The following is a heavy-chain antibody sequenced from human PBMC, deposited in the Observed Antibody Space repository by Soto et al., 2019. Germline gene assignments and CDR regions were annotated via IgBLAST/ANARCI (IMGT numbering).Heavy chain of an antibody. V-gene: IGHV3-23*01. CDR3: AKDPYNWNYVPLPNYYYYGMDV. D-gene: IGHD1-7*01. CDR1: GFTFSSYA. J-gene: IGHJ6*02. Sequence: PGGSLRLSCAASGFTFSSYAMSWVRQAPGKGLEWVSAISGSGGSTYYADSVKGRFTISRDNSKNTLYLQMDSLRAEDTAVYYCAKDPYNWNYVPLPNYYYYGMDVWGQGTTVTVSS. CDR2: ISGSGGST.